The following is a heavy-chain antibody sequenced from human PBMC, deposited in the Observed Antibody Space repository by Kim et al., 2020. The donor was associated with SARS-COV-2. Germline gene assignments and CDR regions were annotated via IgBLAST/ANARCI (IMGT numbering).Heavy chain of an antibody. D-gene: IGHD3-10*01. J-gene: IGHJ6*02. CDR3: ASSMVRGSYGMDV. V-gene: IGHV1-69*01. Sequence: YAQKVQGRVTITADESTSTAYMELSSLRSEDTAVYYCASSMVRGSYGMDVWGQGTTVTVSS.